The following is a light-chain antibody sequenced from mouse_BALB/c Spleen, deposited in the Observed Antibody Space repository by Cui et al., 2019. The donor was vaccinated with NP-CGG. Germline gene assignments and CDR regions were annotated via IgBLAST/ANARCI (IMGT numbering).Light chain of an antibody. J-gene: IGLJ1*01. V-gene: IGLV1*01. Sequence: QAVFTQESALTTSHGETVTLTCRSSTGAVTTSNYANWVQEKPDHLFTGLIGGTNNRAPGVPARFSGSLIGDKAALTITGAQTEDEAIYFCALWYSNHWVFGGGTKLTVL. CDR1: TGAVTTSNY. CDR2: GTN. CDR3: ALWYSNHWV.